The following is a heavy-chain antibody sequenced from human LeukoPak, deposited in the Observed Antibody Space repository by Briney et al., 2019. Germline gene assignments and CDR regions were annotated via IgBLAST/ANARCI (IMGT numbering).Heavy chain of an antibody. CDR1: GFAFSSYG. D-gene: IGHD3-10*01. Sequence: GRSLRLSCAVSGFAFSSYGMHWVRQAPGKGLEWVAVIWYHGSNEFYADSVKGRFTISRDNSKNTLYLQMNGLRAEDTAVYYCARDAYYFGSGSYVDYWGQGTLVTVSS. V-gene: IGHV3-33*01. J-gene: IGHJ4*02. CDR3: ARDAYYFGSGSYVDY. CDR2: IWYHGSNE.